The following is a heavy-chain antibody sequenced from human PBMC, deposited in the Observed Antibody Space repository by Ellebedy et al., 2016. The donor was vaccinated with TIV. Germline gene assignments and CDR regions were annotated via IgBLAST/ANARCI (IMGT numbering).Heavy chain of an antibody. Sequence: AASVKVSCKVSGYILTELSMHWVRQAPGKGLEWMGGFDPEDGETIYAQKFQGRVTMTEDTATDTAYMELRGLTSDDTAVYYCATDGIRFLEWVYKYGLDVWGQGTTVTVSS. D-gene: IGHD3-3*01. V-gene: IGHV1-24*01. J-gene: IGHJ6*02. CDR3: ATDGIRFLEWVYKYGLDV. CDR2: FDPEDGET. CDR1: GYILTELS.